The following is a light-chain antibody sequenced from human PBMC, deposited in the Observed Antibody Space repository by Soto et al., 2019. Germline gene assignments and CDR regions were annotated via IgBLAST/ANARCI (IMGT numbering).Light chain of an antibody. V-gene: IGLV2-23*02. CDR3: CSFAGSSTFHVI. CDR2: EDT. Sequence: QSALTQPASVSGSPGQSITISCTGTSSDVGSYNLVSWYQQHPGKAPKLIIYEDTKRPSGVSNRFSGSKSGNTASLTISGLQAEDEADYSCCSFAGSSTFHVIFGGGTKLTVL. J-gene: IGLJ2*01. CDR1: SSDVGSYNL.